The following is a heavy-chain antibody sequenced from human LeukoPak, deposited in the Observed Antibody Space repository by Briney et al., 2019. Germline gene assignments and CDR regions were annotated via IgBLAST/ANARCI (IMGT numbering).Heavy chain of an antibody. CDR2: ISVYNGNT. CDR1: GYTFTSYG. J-gene: IGHJ4*02. D-gene: IGHD2-21*02. Sequence: GASVKVSCKASGYTFTSYGINWVRQAPGQGLEWMGWISVYNGNTNYAQKLQGRVTMTTDTSTSTAYMELRSLTSDDTAVYYAIVVATAIPHWGQGTPVTVSS. CDR3: IVVATAIPH. V-gene: IGHV1-18*01.